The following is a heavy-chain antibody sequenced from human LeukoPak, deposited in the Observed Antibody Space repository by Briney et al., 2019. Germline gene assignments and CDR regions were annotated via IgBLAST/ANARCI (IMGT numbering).Heavy chain of an antibody. V-gene: IGHV3-30*03. CDR2: ISYDGSNK. CDR1: GFTFSSYG. J-gene: IGHJ5*02. CDR3: ARNLPYCSGGSCYSLNWFDP. Sequence: PGRSLRLSCAASGFTFSSYGMHWVRQAPGKGLEWVAVISYDGSNKYYADSVKGRFTISRDNSMNTLYLQMNSLRAEDTAVYYCARNLPYCSGGSCYSLNWFDPWGQGTLVTVSS. D-gene: IGHD2-15*01.